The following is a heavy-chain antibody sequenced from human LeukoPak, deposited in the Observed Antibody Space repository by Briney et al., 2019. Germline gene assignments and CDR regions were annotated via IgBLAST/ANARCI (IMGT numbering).Heavy chain of an antibody. CDR2: NYYSGST. Sequence: SETLSLTCTVSGGSISSYYWSWIRQPPGKGLEWIGYNYYSGSTNYNPSLKSRVTISVDTSKNQFSLKLSSVTAADTAVYYCAREGIEAEYYFDYWGQGTLVTVSS. D-gene: IGHD6-13*01. V-gene: IGHV4-59*01. J-gene: IGHJ4*02. CDR1: GGSISSYY. CDR3: AREGIEAEYYFDY.